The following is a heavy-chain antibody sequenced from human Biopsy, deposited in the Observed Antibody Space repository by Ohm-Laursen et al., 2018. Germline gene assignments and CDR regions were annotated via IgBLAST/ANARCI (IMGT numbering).Heavy chain of an antibody. Sequence: PSQTLSLTCRVSGGSISSRNHYWGWLRQPPGKGLEWIGHVYYSGSTFYNSSLESRVTVSVDTSKNQFHLRLTSMSASDTAVYYCARHSLDDFWSGAHYYFDYWGLGTLVTVSS. V-gene: IGHV4-39*01. CDR1: GGSISSRNHY. CDR3: ARHSLDDFWSGAHYYFDY. J-gene: IGHJ4*02. D-gene: IGHD3-3*01. CDR2: VYYSGST.